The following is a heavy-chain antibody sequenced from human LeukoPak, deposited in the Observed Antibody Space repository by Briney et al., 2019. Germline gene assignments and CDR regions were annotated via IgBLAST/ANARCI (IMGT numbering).Heavy chain of an antibody. V-gene: IGHV3-23*01. Sequence: GGSLRLSCAATGFTFNKYWMSWVRQAPGKGLEWVSAISGGDGNTNYADSVKGRFTISRDNSKNTLYLQMNSLRAEDTAVYYCARVGRPGRWLQFSEVWVWYFDYWGQGTLVTVSS. J-gene: IGHJ4*02. CDR3: ARVGRPGRWLQFSEVWVWYFDY. CDR2: ISGGDGNT. CDR1: GFTFNKYW. D-gene: IGHD5-24*01.